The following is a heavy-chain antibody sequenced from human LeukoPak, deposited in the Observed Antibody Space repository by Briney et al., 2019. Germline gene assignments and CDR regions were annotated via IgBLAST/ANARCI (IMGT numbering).Heavy chain of an antibody. J-gene: IGHJ4*02. CDR1: GGIFSNYA. V-gene: IGHV1-69*05. Sequence: SVKVSCKASGGIFSNYAFTWVRQAPGLGLEWMGGIVPAFGTGTYAQKFEGRVTITTDESTSTAYMDLSSLTSEDTAIYYCASKPIVKEYMYDPSFDYWGQGTLVTVSS. CDR3: ASKPIVKEYMYDPSFDY. CDR2: IVPAFGTG. D-gene: IGHD2-15*01.